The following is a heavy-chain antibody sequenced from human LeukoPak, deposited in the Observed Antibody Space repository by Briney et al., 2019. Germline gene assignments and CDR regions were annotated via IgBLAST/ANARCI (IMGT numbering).Heavy chain of an antibody. J-gene: IGHJ2*01. Sequence: SETLSLTCTVSGGSINSYYWSWIRQPPGKGLEWIGYIYYSGSTNYNPSLKSRVTISVDTSKNQFSLKLSSVTAADTAVYYCATRIAAAGPGRYFDLWGRGTPVTVSS. CDR2: IYYSGST. CDR3: ATRIAAAGPGRYFDL. D-gene: IGHD6-13*01. CDR1: GGSINSYY. V-gene: IGHV4-59*01.